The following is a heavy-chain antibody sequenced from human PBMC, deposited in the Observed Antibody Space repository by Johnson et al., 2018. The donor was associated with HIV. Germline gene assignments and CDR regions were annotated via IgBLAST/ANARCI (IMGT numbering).Heavy chain of an antibody. V-gene: IGHV3-30*02. D-gene: IGHD1-26*01. J-gene: IGHJ3*02. CDR2: IRYDGSNK. CDR3: ARADEWELVGRGYAFDI. Sequence: QVQLVESGGGVVQPGGSLRLSCAASGFTFSSYGMHWVRQAPGKGLEWVAFIRYDGSNKYYADSVKGRFTISRDNSKNTLYLQMGSLRAEDMAVYYCARADEWELVGRGYAFDIWGQGTMVTVSS. CDR1: GFTFSSYG.